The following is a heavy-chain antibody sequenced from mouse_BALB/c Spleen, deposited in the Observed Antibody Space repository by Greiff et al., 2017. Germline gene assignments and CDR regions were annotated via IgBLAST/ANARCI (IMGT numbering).Heavy chain of an antibody. Sequence: EVMLVESGGGLVQPGGSLRLSCATSGFTFTDYYMSWVRQPPGKELEWLGFIRNKANGYTTEYSASVKGRFTISRDNSQSILYLQMNTLRAEDSATYYCARDYRYDGAWFAYWGQGTLVTVSA. CDR2: IRNKANGYTT. J-gene: IGHJ3*01. CDR1: GFTFTDYY. CDR3: ARDYRYDGAWFAY. D-gene: IGHD2-14*01. V-gene: IGHV7-3*02.